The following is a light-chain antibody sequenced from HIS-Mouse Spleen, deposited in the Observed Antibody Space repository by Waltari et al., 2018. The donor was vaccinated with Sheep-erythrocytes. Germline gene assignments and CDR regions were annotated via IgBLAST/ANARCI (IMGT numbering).Light chain of an antibody. V-gene: IGLV2-8*01. CDR2: EVS. J-gene: IGLJ3*02. Sequence: QSALTQPPSASGSPGQSVTISCTGTSSDVGGYNYVSWYQQHPGKAPKLMIYEVSNRPSRVPDRVSGSKSGNTASLTVSGLQAEDEADYYCSSYAGSNNWVFGGGTKLTVL. CDR1: SSDVGGYNY. CDR3: SSYAGSNNWV.